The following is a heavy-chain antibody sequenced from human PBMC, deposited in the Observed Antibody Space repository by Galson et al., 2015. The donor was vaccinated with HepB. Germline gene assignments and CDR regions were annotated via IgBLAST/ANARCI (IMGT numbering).Heavy chain of an antibody. CDR2: IWSDGSNK. V-gene: IGHV3-33*01. CDR1: GFIFSSFG. Sequence: SLRLSCAASGFIFSSFGMHWVRQAPGKGLEWVGVIWSDGSNKYYADFVKGRFTISRDNSKNTVYLRMNSVGVEDTAVYYCAREGPYASSCTDYWGQGILVTVSS. CDR3: AREGPYASSCTDY. D-gene: IGHD6-13*01. J-gene: IGHJ4*02.